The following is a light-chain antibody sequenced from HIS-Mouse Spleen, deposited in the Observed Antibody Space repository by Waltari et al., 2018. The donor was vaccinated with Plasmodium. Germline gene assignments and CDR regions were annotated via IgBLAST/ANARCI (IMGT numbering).Light chain of an antibody. CDR2: QDN. CDR3: QAWDSSTDYV. V-gene: IGLV3-1*01. J-gene: IGLJ1*01. CDR1: KLGDKY. Sequence: SYELTQPPSVSVSPGQTASITCSGDKLGDKYACWYQQTPGQSPVLVIYQDNKRPSGIPERCSGSNSGNTATLTISGTQTMDEADYYCQAWDSSTDYVFGTGTKVTVL.